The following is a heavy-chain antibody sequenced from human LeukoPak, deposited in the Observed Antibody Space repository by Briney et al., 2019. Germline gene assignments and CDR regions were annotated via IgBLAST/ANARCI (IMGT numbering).Heavy chain of an antibody. J-gene: IGHJ4*02. CDR3: ARDKIVGATYFDY. CDR1: GFTFSSYW. Sequence: GGSLRLSCAASGFTFSSYWMSWVRQAPGKGLEWVANIKQDGSEKYYVDSVKGRFAISRDNAKNSLYLQMNSLRAEDTAVYYCARDKIVGATYFDYWGQGTLVTVSS. V-gene: IGHV3-7*01. CDR2: IKQDGSEK. D-gene: IGHD1-26*01.